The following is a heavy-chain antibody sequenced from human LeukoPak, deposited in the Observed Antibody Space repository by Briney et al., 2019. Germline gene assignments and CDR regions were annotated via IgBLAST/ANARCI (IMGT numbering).Heavy chain of an antibody. Sequence: GGSLRLSCAASGFTFTNYWMTWVRQAPGGLEWVANIQQDGTEKYYADSVKGRFTISRDNSKNTLSLQMNSLRAEDTALYYCAKDNDSSGSNGMDVWGQGTTVTVSS. J-gene: IGHJ6*02. V-gene: IGHV3-7*03. CDR1: GFTFTNYW. D-gene: IGHD3-22*01. CDR2: IQQDGTEK. CDR3: AKDNDSSGSNGMDV.